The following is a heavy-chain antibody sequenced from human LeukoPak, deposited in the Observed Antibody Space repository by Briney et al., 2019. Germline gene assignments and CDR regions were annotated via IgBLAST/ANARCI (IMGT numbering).Heavy chain of an antibody. CDR1: GFTFDDYA. Sequence: SLRLSCAASGFTFDDYAMHWVRQAPGKGLEWVSGISWNSGNIGYADSVKGRFTISRDSAKNSLYLQMNSLRAEDTALYYCAKNGGGPRGYTYGYSDYWGQGTLVTVSS. D-gene: IGHD5-18*01. J-gene: IGHJ4*02. CDR2: ISWNSGNI. CDR3: AKNGGGPRGYTYGYSDY. V-gene: IGHV3-9*01.